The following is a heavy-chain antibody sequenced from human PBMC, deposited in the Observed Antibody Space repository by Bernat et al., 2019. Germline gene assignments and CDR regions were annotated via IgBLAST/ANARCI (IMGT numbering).Heavy chain of an antibody. J-gene: IGHJ4*02. D-gene: IGHD2-8*02. CDR3: AMLGDIVKVAYAI. CDR1: GYTFTSYD. CDR2: MNPNNGNT. Sequence: QVQLVQSGAEVKKPGASVKVSCKASGYTFTSYDINWVRQAAGQGLEWVGWMNPNNGNTGHAQKFQGRVTMTRDTSISTAYMELSSLTSEDTAVYYCAMLGDIVKVAYAIWGQGTLVTVSS. V-gene: IGHV1-8*01.